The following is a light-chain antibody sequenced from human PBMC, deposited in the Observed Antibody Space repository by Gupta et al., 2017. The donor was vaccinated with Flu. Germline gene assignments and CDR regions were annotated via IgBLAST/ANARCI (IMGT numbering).Light chain of an antibody. V-gene: IGKV1-5*03. CDR1: QGITSW. CDR2: KAS. J-gene: IGKJ1*01. Sequence: DIQMTKSPSTLSASVGDRVTITCRASQGITSWLAWYQQKPGKAPKLLIYKASSLQFGVPSRFGGSGSGTEFTLTISSLQPDDFATYYCQQYITYPWTFGQGTKVEIK. CDR3: QQYITYPWT.